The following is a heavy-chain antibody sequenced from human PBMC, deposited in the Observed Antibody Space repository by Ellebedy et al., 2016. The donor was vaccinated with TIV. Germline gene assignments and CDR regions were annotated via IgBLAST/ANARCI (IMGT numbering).Heavy chain of an antibody. CDR2: INPNSGGT. V-gene: IGHV1-2*02. J-gene: IGHJ6*02. CDR3: ARVERFGESYGMDV. D-gene: IGHD3-10*01. Sequence: AASVKVSCKASGYTFTGYYMHWVRQAPGQGLEWMGWINPNSGGTNYAQKFQGRITMTRDTSISTAYMELSRLRSDDTAVYYCARVERFGESYGMDVWGQGTTVTVSS. CDR1: GYTFTGYY.